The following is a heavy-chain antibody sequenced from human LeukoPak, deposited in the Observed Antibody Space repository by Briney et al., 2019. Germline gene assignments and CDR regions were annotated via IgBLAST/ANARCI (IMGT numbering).Heavy chain of an antibody. D-gene: IGHD2-15*01. V-gene: IGHV5-51*01. J-gene: IGHJ4*02. CDR3: ARLTHLGYCSGGSCYGELDY. CDR1: GYSFTSYW. Sequence: GESLKISCKGSGYSFTSYWIGWVRQMPGKGLEWMGIIYPGDSDTRYSPSFQGQVTISADKSISTAYLQWSSLKASDTAMYYCARLTHLGYCSGGSCYGELDYWGQGTLVTVSS. CDR2: IYPGDSDT.